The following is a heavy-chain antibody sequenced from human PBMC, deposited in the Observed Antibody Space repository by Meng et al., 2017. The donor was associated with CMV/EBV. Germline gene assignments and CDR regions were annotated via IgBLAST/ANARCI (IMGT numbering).Heavy chain of an antibody. J-gene: IGHJ6*02. Sequence: GESLKICCAASGFTFNTYSMNWVRQAPEKALEWVSSISSSSNFIYYADSVKGRFTISRDNAKNSLYLQMNSMRAEDTDVYYCARALRPIDGAPYGMDVWGQGTTVTVSS. CDR3: ARALRPIDGAPYGMDV. D-gene: IGHD3-16*01. CDR1: GFTFNTYS. V-gene: IGHV3-21*01. CDR2: ISSSSNFI.